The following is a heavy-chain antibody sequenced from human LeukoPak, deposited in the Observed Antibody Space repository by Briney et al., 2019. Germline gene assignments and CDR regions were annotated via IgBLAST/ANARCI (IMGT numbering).Heavy chain of an antibody. D-gene: IGHD1-26*01. CDR2: IKPDGSEK. Sequence: GGSLRLSCVASGFTFSNYWMTWVRQAPGKGLEWVANIKPDGSEKHFVDSVRGRFTISRDNAKDSLYLQMNSLRAEDTAVYYCARVELPTRGFDYWGQGTLVTVSS. J-gene: IGHJ4*02. CDR1: GFTFSNYW. CDR3: ARVELPTRGFDY. V-gene: IGHV3-7*05.